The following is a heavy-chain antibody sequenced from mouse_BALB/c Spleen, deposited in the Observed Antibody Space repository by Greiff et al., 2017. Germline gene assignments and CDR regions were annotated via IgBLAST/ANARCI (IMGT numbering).Heavy chain of an antibody. Sequence: EVKVVESGGGLVKPGGSLKLSCAASGFTFSSYAMSWVRQTPEKRLEWVASISSGGSNYYPDSVKGRFTISSNYTRNILYLQMSSLRSEDTAMYYGAKGDLLRLQYWYFDDWGAGTPVTVSS. V-gene: IGHV5-6-5*01. CDR1: GFTFSSYA. CDR3: AKGDLLRLQYWYFDD. CDR2: ISSGGSN. J-gene: IGHJ1*01. D-gene: IGHD1-2*01.